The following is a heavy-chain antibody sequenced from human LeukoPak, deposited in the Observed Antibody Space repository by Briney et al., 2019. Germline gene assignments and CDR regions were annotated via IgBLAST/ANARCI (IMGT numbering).Heavy chain of an antibody. Sequence: SETLSLTCSVSGGSISSYYWSWIRQPAGKGLEWIGRIYASGSTNYNPSLNSRVTMSGDTSKNQFSLKLSSVTAADTAVYYCARSSLYDTSGYSNYYYYMDVWGKGTTVTISS. J-gene: IGHJ6*03. V-gene: IGHV4-4*07. D-gene: IGHD3-22*01. CDR3: ARSSLYDTSGYSNYYYYMDV. CDR2: IYASGST. CDR1: GGSISSYY.